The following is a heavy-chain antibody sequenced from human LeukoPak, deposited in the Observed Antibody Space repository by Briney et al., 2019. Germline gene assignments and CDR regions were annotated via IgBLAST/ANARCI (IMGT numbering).Heavy chain of an antibody. CDR2: IYSSGST. V-gene: IGHV4-59*12. Sequence: SETLSLTCTVSAGSLSSNYWSWIRQPPGKGPEWIAYIYSSGSTKYNPSLKSRVTISVDTSKNQFSLKLSSVTAADTAVYYCARIARLLWFGEPSSGYMDVWGKGATVTISS. CDR1: AGSLSSNY. J-gene: IGHJ6*03. D-gene: IGHD3-10*01. CDR3: ARIARLLWFGEPSSGYMDV.